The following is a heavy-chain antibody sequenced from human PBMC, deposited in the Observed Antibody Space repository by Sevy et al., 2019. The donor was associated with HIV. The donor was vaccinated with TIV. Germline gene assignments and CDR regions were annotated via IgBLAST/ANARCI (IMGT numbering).Heavy chain of an antibody. CDR1: GFTFSGSA. CDR2: IRSKANSYAT. V-gene: IGHV3-73*01. J-gene: IGHJ4*02. Sequence: GGSLRLSCAASGFTFSGSAMHWVRQASGKGLEWVGRIRSKANSYATAYAASVKGRFTISRDDSKNTAYLQMNSLKTEDTAVYYCTRHLIEAHFDYWGQGTLVTVSS. CDR3: TRHLIEAHFDY. D-gene: IGHD3-16*02.